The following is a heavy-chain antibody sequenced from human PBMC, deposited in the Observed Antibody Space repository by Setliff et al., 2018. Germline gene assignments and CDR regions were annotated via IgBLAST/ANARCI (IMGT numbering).Heavy chain of an antibody. CDR1: GGPISSYH. CDR3: ARARDTSGYFQYYFDF. Sequence: SETLSLTCTVSGGPISSYHWSWIRQPAGKGLEWIGRIYTSGSTNYNPSLKSRVTMSVDTSKNQFSLKLSSVTAADTAVYYCARARDTSGYFQYYFDFWGQGTLVTVSS. D-gene: IGHD3-22*01. V-gene: IGHV4-4*07. J-gene: IGHJ4*02. CDR2: IYTSGST.